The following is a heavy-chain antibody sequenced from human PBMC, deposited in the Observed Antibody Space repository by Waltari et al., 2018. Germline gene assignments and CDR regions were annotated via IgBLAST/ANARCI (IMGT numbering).Heavy chain of an antibody. J-gene: IGHJ4*02. CDR2: VDPEDGET. D-gene: IGHD3-22*01. V-gene: IGHV1-69-2*01. Sequence: EVQLVQSGAEVKKPGATVKISCKVSGYTFTDYYIHLVQTAPGKGLEWMGLVDPEDGETIYAGKFQGRVTITADTSTDTAYMELSSLRSEDTAVYYCATGGESYYYDSSGYYVDYWGQGTLVTVSS. CDR1: GYTFTDYY. CDR3: ATGGESYYYDSSGYYVDY.